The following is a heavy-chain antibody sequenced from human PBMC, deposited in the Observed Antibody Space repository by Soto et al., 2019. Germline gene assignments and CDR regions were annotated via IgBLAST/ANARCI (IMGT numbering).Heavy chain of an antibody. CDR2: IIPILGIA. D-gene: IGHD3-22*01. CDR3: ATDHPMYYYDSSGFPRWFDP. CDR1: RGTFSSYT. V-gene: IGHV1-69*04. Sequence: SVKVSCKASRGTFSSYTISWVRHATGQGLEWMGRIIPILGIAIYAQKFQGRVTMTEDTSTDTAYMELSSLRSEDTAVYYCATDHPMYYYDSSGFPRWFDPWGQGTLVTVSS. J-gene: IGHJ5*02.